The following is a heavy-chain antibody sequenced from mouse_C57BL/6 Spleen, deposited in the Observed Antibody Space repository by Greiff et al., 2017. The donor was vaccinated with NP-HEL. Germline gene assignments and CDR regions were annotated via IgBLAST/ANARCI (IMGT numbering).Heavy chain of an antibody. J-gene: IGHJ2*01. CDR3: ARQGDSSGYDFDY. CDR2: IWSDGST. Sequence: VKLMESGPGLVAPSQSLSITCTVSGFSLTSYGVHWVRQPPGKGLEWLGVIWSDGSTTYNSALKSRLSISKDNSKSQVILKMNSLQTDDTAMYYCARQGDSSGYDFDYWGQGTTLTVSS. V-gene: IGHV2-6-1*01. D-gene: IGHD3-2*02. CDR1: GFSLTSYG.